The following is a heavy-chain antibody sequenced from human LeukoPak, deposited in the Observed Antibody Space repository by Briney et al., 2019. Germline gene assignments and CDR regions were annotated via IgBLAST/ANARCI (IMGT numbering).Heavy chain of an antibody. Sequence: PGGSLRLSCGAAGFTISCYEMKWVRQARGKREEMGSFIRSNGSTIYYADSERDGFTIASDNAKRSLYRQMNSLRAEATAVYYCARERANSEDYYYGMDVWGKGSTVTVSS. CDR1: GFTISCYE. D-gene: IGHD3-10*01. V-gene: IGHV3-48*03. CDR3: ARERANSEDYYYGMDV. J-gene: IGHJ6*04. CDR2: IRSNGSTI.